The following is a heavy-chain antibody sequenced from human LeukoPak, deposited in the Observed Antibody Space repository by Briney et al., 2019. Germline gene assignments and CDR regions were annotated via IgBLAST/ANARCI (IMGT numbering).Heavy chain of an antibody. D-gene: IGHD4-23*01. CDR3: ASINSVLDY. V-gene: IGHV4-31*03. J-gene: IGHJ4*02. Sequence: SQTLSLTCTVAGASISSGGYYSCWIRQHPGKGLEWIGYIYYSGSTYYNPSLKSRVTISVDTSKNQFSLKLSSVTAADTAVYYCASINSVLDYWRQGTLVTVSS. CDR2: IYYSGST. CDR1: GASISSGGYY.